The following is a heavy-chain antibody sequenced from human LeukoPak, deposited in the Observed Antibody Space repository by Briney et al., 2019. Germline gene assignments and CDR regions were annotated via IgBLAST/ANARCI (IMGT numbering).Heavy chain of an antibody. Sequence: ASVKVSCKASGGTFSSYAISWVRQATGQGLEWMGWMNPNSGNTGYAQKFQGRVTMTRNTSISTAYMELSSLRSEDTAVYYCAREEMATMNWFDPWGQGTLVTVSS. CDR3: AREEMATMNWFDP. V-gene: IGHV1-8*02. CDR2: MNPNSGNT. CDR1: GGTFSSYA. D-gene: IGHD5-24*01. J-gene: IGHJ5*02.